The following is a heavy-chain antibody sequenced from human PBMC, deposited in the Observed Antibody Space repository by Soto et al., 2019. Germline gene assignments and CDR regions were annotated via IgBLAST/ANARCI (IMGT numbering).Heavy chain of an antibody. Sequence: SETLSLTCTVSGGSISSYYWSWIRQPPGKGLEWIGYIYYSGSTNYNPSLKGRVTISVDTSKNQFSLKLSSVAAADTAVYYCARDSREVTNLYYYYYMDVWGKGTTVTVSS. D-gene: IGHD2-8*01. CDR3: ARDSREVTNLYYYYYMDV. CDR1: GGSISSYY. CDR2: IYYSGST. V-gene: IGHV4-59*01. J-gene: IGHJ6*03.